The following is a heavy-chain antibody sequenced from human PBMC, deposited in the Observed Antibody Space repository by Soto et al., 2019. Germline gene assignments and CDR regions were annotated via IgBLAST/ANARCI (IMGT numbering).Heavy chain of an antibody. CDR2: IKQDGSEK. V-gene: IGHV3-7*01. CDR3: ARGGQGDFWSGYYVTSAFDI. CDR1: GFTFSSYW. D-gene: IGHD3-3*01. Sequence: EVQLVESGGGLVQPGGSLRLSCAASGFTFSSYWMSWVRQAPGKGLEWVANIKQDGSEKYYVDSVKGRFTISRDNAKNSLYIQMNSLRAEDTAVYYSARGGQGDFWSGYYVTSAFDIWGQGTMVTVSS. J-gene: IGHJ3*02.